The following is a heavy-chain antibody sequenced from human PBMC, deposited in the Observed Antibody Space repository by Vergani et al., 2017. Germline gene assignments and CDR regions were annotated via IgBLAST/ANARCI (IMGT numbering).Heavy chain of an antibody. CDR1: GFTFSGYG. Sequence: EVRLVESGGGLVKPGGSLRLSCQVSGFTFSGYGMNWVRQAPGKGLEWVSYISSGSSSIYYADSVKGRFTISRDNAKNSVHLQMNSLRAEDTAVYYCARDHYDILTGYYRPDYWGQGTLVTVSS. D-gene: IGHD3-9*01. V-gene: IGHV3-48*01. J-gene: IGHJ4*02. CDR2: ISSGSSSI. CDR3: ARDHYDILTGYYRPDY.